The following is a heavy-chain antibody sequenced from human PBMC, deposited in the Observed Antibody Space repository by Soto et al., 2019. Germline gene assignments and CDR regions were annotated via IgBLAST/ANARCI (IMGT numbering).Heavy chain of an antibody. CDR1: QYTFTSYY. Sequence: QVQLVQSGAEVKKPGASVKVSCTASQYTFTSYYIHWVRQAPGQGLEWMGRINPLDGSTTYAQKCQDIVNVTKDTSTITVYMELSSLTSEDPALSYCARDPIIPYGSGPTWFDPWGQGTLVTVSS. CDR3: ARDPIIPYGSGPTWFDP. D-gene: IGHD3-10*01. V-gene: IGHV1-46*01. J-gene: IGHJ5*02. CDR2: INPLDGST.